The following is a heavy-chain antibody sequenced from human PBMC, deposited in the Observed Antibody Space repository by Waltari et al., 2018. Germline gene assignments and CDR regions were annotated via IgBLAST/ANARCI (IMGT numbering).Heavy chain of an antibody. CDR1: GGTLSGFY. V-gene: IGHV4-34*02. CDR3: ASLLLDTPPGSYYYYMDV. Sequence: QVHLQQWGAGLLKPSETLSLTCGVYGGTLSGFYWSWIRQPPGKGLEWIGEISNSGYTTYTPALKRRVTMSLDTSKSQFSLTLYSMTAADTAVYYCASLLLDTPPGSYYYYMDVWGKGTTVTVSS. CDR2: ISNSGYT. J-gene: IGHJ6*03. D-gene: IGHD3-3*01.